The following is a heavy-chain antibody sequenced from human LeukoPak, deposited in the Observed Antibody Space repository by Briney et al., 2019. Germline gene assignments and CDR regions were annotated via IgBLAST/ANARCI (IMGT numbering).Heavy chain of an antibody. Sequence: GGTLRLSCSASGFTFNRFYLHWVRQAPGKGLEFVSHISSNGATTYYADSVKGRFTISRDNSKNTLYLQMSSLRADDTAVYYCVKDRSIAAPNNDFFDSWGQGALVTVSS. CDR2: ISSNGATT. CDR1: GFTFNRFY. D-gene: IGHD6-6*01. J-gene: IGHJ4*02. CDR3: VKDRSIAAPNNDFFDS. V-gene: IGHV3-64D*06.